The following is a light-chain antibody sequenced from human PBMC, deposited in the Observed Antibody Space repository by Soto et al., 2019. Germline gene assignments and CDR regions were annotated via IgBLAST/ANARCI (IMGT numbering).Light chain of an antibody. V-gene: IGKV3-20*01. CDR3: QHFGGTTFT. CDR1: QSVSSSY. CDR2: GAS. J-gene: IGKJ5*01. Sequence: EIVLTQSPGTLSLSPGEGATLSCRASQSVSSSYIAWYQQRPGQTTSLRIYGASTRATGIPDRFSGSGSGTHFTLTISRLEPGDFAVYYCQHFGGTTFTFGQGTRLEIK.